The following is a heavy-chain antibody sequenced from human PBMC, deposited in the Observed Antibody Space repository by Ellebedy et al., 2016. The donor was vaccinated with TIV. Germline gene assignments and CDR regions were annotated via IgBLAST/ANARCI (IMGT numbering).Heavy chain of an antibody. Sequence: GESLKISCKTSGYSFNTYWIGWVRQFPGKGLEWMGVIYPRDSSTRYTPSFQGQVTISADESTKTAYLQWKSLKASDTAIYYCARAAHLDGFPSQLDHWGQGFPVTVSS. CDR2: IYPRDSST. CDR1: GYSFNTYW. D-gene: IGHD6-6*01. J-gene: IGHJ4*02. CDR3: ARAAHLDGFPSQLDH. V-gene: IGHV5-51*01.